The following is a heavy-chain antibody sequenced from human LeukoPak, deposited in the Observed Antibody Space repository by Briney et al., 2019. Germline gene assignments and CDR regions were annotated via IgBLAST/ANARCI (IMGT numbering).Heavy chain of an antibody. CDR2: IKHDGSDK. V-gene: IGHV3-7*01. J-gene: IGHJ5*02. D-gene: IGHD6-13*01. CDR1: GFTFSHNW. CDR3: VRDMAAGRFDP. Sequence: PGGSLRLSCVASGFTFSHNWMTWVRQAPGKGLELVANIKHDGSDKYYVDSVEGRFTISRDNAKNSLFLQMNSLRVGDTAMYYCVRDMAAGRFDPWGQGTLVTVSS.